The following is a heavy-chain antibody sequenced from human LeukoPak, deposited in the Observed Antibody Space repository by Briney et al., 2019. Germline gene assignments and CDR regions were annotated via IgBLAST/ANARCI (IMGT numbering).Heavy chain of an antibody. V-gene: IGHV3-21*01. J-gene: IGHJ4*02. CDR1: GFTFSSSA. CDR3: ARDLSARYSGYDWEFDY. Sequence: GGSLRLSCAASGFTFSSSAMSWVRQTPGNGLEWVSSISSSSSYIYYADSVKGRFTISRDNAKNSLYLQMNSLRAEDTAVYYCARDLSARYSGYDWEFDYWGQGTLVTVSS. CDR2: ISSSSSYI. D-gene: IGHD5-12*01.